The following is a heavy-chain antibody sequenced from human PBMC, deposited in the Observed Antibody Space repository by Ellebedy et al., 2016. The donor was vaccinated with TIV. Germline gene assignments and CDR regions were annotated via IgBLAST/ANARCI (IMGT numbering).Heavy chain of an antibody. D-gene: IGHD3-16*01. CDR3: ARASAGEDFDY. CDR1: GFTFNNYS. J-gene: IGHJ4*02. Sequence: GGSLRLSCAASGFTFNNYSMSWVRQPPGKGLEWVAKRKQDGGEKCNVDSVKGRFTISRDNAKNSLYLQMNSLRAEDTAVYYCARASAGEDFDYWGQGTLVTVSS. V-gene: IGHV3-7*01. CDR2: RKQDGGEK.